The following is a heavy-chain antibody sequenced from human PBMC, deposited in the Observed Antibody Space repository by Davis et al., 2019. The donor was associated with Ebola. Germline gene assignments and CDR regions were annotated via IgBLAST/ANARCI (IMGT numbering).Heavy chain of an antibody. CDR3: ARLRVSGALFGVIITGAFDL. D-gene: IGHD3-3*01. J-gene: IGHJ3*01. Sequence: MPGGSLRLSCTVSGGSISSHYWSWIRQPPGKGLEWIGNIDNSGSTNYNPSLKSRVTISGDTSKNQFSLKLTSLTAADTAVYYCARLRVSGALFGVIITGAFDLWGQGTMVSVSS. V-gene: IGHV4-59*11. CDR1: GGSISSHY. CDR2: IDNSGST.